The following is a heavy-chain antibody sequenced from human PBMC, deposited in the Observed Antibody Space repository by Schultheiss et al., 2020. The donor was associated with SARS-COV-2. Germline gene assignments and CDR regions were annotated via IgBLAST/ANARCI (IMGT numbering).Heavy chain of an antibody. V-gene: IGHV3-30*04. CDR2: LSNDGSDK. J-gene: IGHJ4*02. CDR1: GFPFSTYT. CDR3: ATQYGSSSENY. D-gene: IGHD6-6*01. Sequence: GGSLRLSCEVSGFPFSTYTMHWVRQAPGKGLEWVAGLSNDGSDKHYADSVKGRFTVSRDNFQNTMYLQMSSLRVEDTAVYYCATQYGSSSENYWGQGTLVTVS.